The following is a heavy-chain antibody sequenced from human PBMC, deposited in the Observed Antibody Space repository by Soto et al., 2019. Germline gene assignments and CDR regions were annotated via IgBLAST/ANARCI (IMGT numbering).Heavy chain of an antibody. V-gene: IGHV4-30-2*01. D-gene: IGHD2-2*03. CDR1: GGSISSGGYS. J-gene: IGHJ4*02. CDR2: IFHSGST. Sequence: TSETLSLTCAVSGGSISSGGYSWSWLRHPPGKGLVWIGYIFHSGSTYYSPSLKSRVTISVDTSKNHFSLKLISVTTADTAVYFCAREGNLGRWIQPLDSWGQGTLVTVSS. CDR3: AREGNLGRWIQPLDS.